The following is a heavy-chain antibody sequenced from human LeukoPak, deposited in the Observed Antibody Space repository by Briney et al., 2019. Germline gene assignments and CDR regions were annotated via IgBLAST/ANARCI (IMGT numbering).Heavy chain of an antibody. Sequence: SETLSLTCTVSGGSISSSSYYWGWIRQPPGKGLEWIGSIYYSGSTYYNPSLKSRVTISVDTSKNQFSLKLSSVTAADTAVYYCARERKIHIAARPGVLDYWGQGTLVTVSS. CDR1: GGSISSSSYY. D-gene: IGHD6-6*01. CDR2: IYYSGST. V-gene: IGHV4-39*02. CDR3: ARERKIHIAARPGVLDY. J-gene: IGHJ4*02.